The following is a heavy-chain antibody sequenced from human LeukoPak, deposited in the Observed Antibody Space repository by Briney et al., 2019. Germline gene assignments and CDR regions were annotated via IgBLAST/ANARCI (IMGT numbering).Heavy chain of an antibody. D-gene: IGHD2-15*01. CDR2: IYYSGST. Sequence: SETLSLTCTVSGGSISSYYWSWIRQPPGKGLEWIGYIYYSGSTNYNPSLKSRVTISVDTSKNQFSLKLSSVTAADTAVYYCARGGGYWYFDLWGRGTLVTVSS. V-gene: IGHV4-59*01. CDR3: ARGGGYWYFDL. J-gene: IGHJ2*01. CDR1: GGSISSYY.